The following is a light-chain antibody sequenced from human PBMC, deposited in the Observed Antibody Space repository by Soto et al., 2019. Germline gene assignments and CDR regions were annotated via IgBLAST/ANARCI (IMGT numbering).Light chain of an antibody. J-gene: IGKJ4*01. CDR3: QQYNNFPLT. CDR2: EAS. CDR1: QSISSW. V-gene: IGKV1-5*01. Sequence: DIQMTQSPSTLSASVGDRVTITCRASQSISSWLAWYQQKPGKAPKLLIHEASRLESVVPSRFSGSESGTAFTLTISSLHAEDFATYYCQQYNNFPLTCGGGTRVEIK.